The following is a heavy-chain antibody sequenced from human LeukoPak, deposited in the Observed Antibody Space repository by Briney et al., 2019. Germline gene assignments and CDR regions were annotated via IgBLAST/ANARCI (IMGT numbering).Heavy chain of an antibody. CDR3: ARDLYPPETAPGLDY. CDR2: ISGSGRST. V-gene: IGHV3-23*01. D-gene: IGHD6-13*01. CDR1: GFTVSSNY. J-gene: IGHJ4*02. Sequence: SGGSLRLSCAASGFTVSSNYMSWVRQAPGKGLEWVSAISGSGRSTYHADSVKGRFTISRDNSKNTLYLQMNSLRAEDTAVYYCARDLYPPETAPGLDYWGQGTLVTVSS.